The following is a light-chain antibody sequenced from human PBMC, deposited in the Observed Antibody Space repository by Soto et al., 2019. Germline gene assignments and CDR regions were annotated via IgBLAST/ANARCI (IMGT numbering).Light chain of an antibody. Sequence: QSVLTQPASVSGSPGQSITISCTGTSSDVGGYNYVSWYQHHPGKAPKLMIYEVNNRPSGVSNRFSGSKSGNTASLTISGLQAEDEADYYCCSYAGSSTLYVFGTGTKLTVL. CDR3: CSYAGSSTLYV. CDR2: EVN. V-gene: IGLV2-14*01. CDR1: SSDVGGYNY. J-gene: IGLJ1*01.